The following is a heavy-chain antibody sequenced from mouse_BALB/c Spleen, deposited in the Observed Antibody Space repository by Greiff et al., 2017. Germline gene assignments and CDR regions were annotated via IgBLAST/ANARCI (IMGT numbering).Heavy chain of an antibody. CDR1: GFTFSSYA. J-gene: IGHJ2*01. Sequence: EVKLVESGGGLVKPGGSLKLSCAASGFTFSSYAMSWVRQTPEKRLEWVASISSGGSTYYPDSVKGRFTISRDNARNILYLQMSSLRSEDTAMYYCARGRGLPYFDYWGQGTTLTVSS. D-gene: IGHD3-1*01. CDR3: ARGRGLPYFDY. V-gene: IGHV5-6-5*01. CDR2: ISSGGST.